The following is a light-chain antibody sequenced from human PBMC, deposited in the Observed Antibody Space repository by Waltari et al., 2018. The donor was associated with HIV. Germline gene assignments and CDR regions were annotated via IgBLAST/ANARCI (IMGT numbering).Light chain of an antibody. CDR3: ATWNDSLSGSVV. V-gene: IGLV1-44*01. Sequence: HSALTHPPSKSRHHARAVPSPCAGNASNIVASPVNRHQHLPGASPKFLIHNDPQRPSGVPDRFSGSKFGTSATLAINELQSGDEAGYYCATWNDSLSGSVVFGGGTTVTVL. CDR1: ASNIVASP. CDR2: NDP. J-gene: IGLJ2*01.